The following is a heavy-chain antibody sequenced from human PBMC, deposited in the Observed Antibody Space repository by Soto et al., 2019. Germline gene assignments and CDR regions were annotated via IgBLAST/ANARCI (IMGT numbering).Heavy chain of an antibody. V-gene: IGHV1-8*01. CDR3: ARGYYGSGSYNNWLDP. Sequence: GASVKVSCKASGYTFTSYDINWVRQATGQGLEWMGWMNPNSGNTGYAQKFQGRVTMTRNTSISTAYMELSSLRSEDTAVYYCARGYYGSGSYNNWLDPWGQGTLVTVYS. CDR1: GYTFTSYD. CDR2: MNPNSGNT. D-gene: IGHD3-10*01. J-gene: IGHJ5*02.